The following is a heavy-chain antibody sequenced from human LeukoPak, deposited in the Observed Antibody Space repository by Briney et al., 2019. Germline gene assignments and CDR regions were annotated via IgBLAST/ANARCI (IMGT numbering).Heavy chain of an antibody. CDR2: IYYSGST. CDR3: ARLSYDSSGYKYYFDY. J-gene: IGHJ4*02. CDR1: GGSISSSSYY. Sequence: SETLSLTCTVSGGSISSSSYYWGWIRQPPGKGLEWIGSIYYSGSTYYNPSLKSRVTISVDTSKSQFSLKLSSVTAADTAVYYCARLSYDSSGYKYYFDYWGQGTLVTVSS. D-gene: IGHD3-22*01. V-gene: IGHV4-39*01.